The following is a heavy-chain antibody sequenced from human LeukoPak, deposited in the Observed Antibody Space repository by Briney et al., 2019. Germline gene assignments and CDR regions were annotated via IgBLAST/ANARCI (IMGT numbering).Heavy chain of an antibody. D-gene: IGHD5-12*01. CDR1: GFTFSGYS. Sequence: GGSLRLSCAASGFTFSGYSMTWARQAPGRGLGWVSSISSSSYIYYADSVKGRFTISRDNSKNTLYLQMNSLRADDTAVYYCAKKYSGYYFDYWGQGTLVTVSS. CDR3: AKKYSGYYFDY. J-gene: IGHJ4*02. V-gene: IGHV3-21*04. CDR2: ISSSSYI.